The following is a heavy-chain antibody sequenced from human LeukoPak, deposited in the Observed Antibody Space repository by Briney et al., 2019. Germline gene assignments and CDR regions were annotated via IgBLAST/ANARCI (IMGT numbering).Heavy chain of an antibody. CDR1: GYTFTSYG. CDR2: ISAYNGNT. V-gene: IGHV1-18*01. Sequence: ASVKVSCKASGYTFTSYGISWVRQAPGQGLEWMGWISAYNGNTNYAQKLQGRVTMTTDTSTSTAYMELRSLRSDDTAVYYCARTPGKWFGELFMMVWAFDIWGQGTMVTVSS. CDR3: ARTPGKWFGELFMMVWAFDI. J-gene: IGHJ3*02. D-gene: IGHD3-10*01.